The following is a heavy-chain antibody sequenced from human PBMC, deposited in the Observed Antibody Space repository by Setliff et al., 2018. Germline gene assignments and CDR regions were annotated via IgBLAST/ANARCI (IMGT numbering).Heavy chain of an antibody. D-gene: IGHD2-15*01. CDR3: TRGRGPRVVVAVPLDF. CDR1: GYTFTDFA. J-gene: IGHJ4*02. CDR2: INTNTWSP. Sequence: GASVKVSCKTSGYTFTDFAMNWVRQAPGQGLEWVGWINTNTWSPTYAPGFKGRFVFSLDTAVNTAHLQISSLTAEGTTIYYCTRGRGPRVVVAVPLDFWGQGTLVTVSS. V-gene: IGHV7-4-1*02.